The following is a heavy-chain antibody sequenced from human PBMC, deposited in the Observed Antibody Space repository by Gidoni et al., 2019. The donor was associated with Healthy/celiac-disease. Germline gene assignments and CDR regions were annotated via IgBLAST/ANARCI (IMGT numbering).Heavy chain of an antibody. V-gene: IGHV3-7*01. Sequence: EVQLVESGGGLVPPGGSLRLSCAASGFTFSSYWMSWVRQAPGKGLEWVANIKQDGSEKYYVDSVKGRFTISRDNAKNSLYLQMNSLRAEDTAVYYCARDQGDGYNWDYYYYGMDVWGQGTTVTVSS. J-gene: IGHJ6*02. CDR2: IKQDGSEK. D-gene: IGHD5-12*01. CDR1: GFTFSSYW. CDR3: ARDQGDGYNWDYYYYGMDV.